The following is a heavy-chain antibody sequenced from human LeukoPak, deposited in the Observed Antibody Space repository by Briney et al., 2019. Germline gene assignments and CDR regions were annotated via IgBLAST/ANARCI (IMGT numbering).Heavy chain of an antibody. CDR3: VADGASSLFDH. D-gene: IGHD4/OR15-4a*01. CDR2: ISGSGGST. CDR1: GFTFSSYA. J-gene: IGHJ5*02. V-gene: IGHV3-23*01. Sequence: PGGSLRLSCAASGFTFSSYAMSWVRQAPGKGLEWLSTISGSGGSTYYADSVKGRFTISRDNSKNTLSLQLNSLRAEDTAVYYCVADGASSLFDHWGQGTLVTVSS.